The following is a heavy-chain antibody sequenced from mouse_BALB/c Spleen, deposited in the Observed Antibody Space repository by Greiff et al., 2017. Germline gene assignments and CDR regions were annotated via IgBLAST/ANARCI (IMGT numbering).Heavy chain of an antibody. D-gene: IGHD1-1*01. V-gene: IGHV1-4*01. CDR3: ARITTVGDY. J-gene: IGHJ2*01. CDR2: INPSTGYT. CDR1: GYTFTSYW. Sequence: VQLQQSGAELVRPGTSVKISCKASGYTFTSYWMHWVKQRPGQGLEWIGYINPSTGYTEYNQKFKDKATLTADKSSSTAYMQLSSLTSEDSAVYYCARITTVGDYWGQGTTLTVSS.